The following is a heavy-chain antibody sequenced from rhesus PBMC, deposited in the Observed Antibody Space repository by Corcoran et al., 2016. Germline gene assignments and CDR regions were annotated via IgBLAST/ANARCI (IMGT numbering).Heavy chain of an antibody. Sequence: QVQLQESGPGLVKPSETLPLTCAVSGASISSNYWSWIRQPPGEGLGWIGFIYGGSESTSYNPSLKSRVTISKDTAKNQFSLKLSSVTAADTAVYYCARRVLYSLDVWGRGVLVTVSS. D-gene: IGHD6-13*01. CDR3: ARRVLYSLDV. CDR2: IYGGSEST. V-gene: IGHV4-147*01. J-gene: IGHJ5-2*02. CDR1: GASISSNY.